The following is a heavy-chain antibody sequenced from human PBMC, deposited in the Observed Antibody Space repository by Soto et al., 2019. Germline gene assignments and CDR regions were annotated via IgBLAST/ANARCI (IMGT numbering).Heavy chain of an antibody. CDR2: IFYSGST. J-gene: IGHJ5*02. CDR3: ARQPTTGDTDLWFDP. CDR1: GGSISTSRSY. D-gene: IGHD2-21*01. V-gene: IGHV4-39*01. Sequence: PSETLSLTCSVSGGSISTSRSYWAWIRQPPGKGLEWFANIFYSGSTFYNPSLASRVSVSVDTSKNEFSLKLRSVTAADTAVYYCARQPTTGDTDLWFDPWGQGTLVTVSS.